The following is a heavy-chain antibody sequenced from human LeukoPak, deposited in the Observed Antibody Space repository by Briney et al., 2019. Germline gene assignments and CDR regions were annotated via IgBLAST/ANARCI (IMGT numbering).Heavy chain of an antibody. Sequence: SETLSPTCTVSGGSVSSSSYDWGWVRQPPGKGLEWIGNIYYSGRTYFNPSLRSRVIISIDTSKNQFSLKMTSVTAEDRAVYYCARRRHDVTAVFDATGGFDPWGQGILVTVSS. CDR2: IYYSGRT. CDR1: GGSVSSSSYD. D-gene: IGHD5-18*01. CDR3: ARRRHDVTAVFDATGGFDP. J-gene: IGHJ5*02. V-gene: IGHV4-39*01.